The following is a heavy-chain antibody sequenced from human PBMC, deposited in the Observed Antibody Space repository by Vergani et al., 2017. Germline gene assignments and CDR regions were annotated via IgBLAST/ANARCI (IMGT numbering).Heavy chain of an antibody. D-gene: IGHD6-19*01. V-gene: IGHV3-21*01. CDR3: ARHFSLGSGLNWFDP. CDR1: GFTFSSYS. CDR2: ISSSSSYI. J-gene: IGHJ5*02. Sequence: EVQLVESGGGLVKPGGSLRLSCAASGFTFSSYSMNWVRQAPGKGLEWVSSISSSSSYIYYADSVKGRFTISRDNAKNSLYLQMNSLRAEDTAVYYCARHFSLGSGLNWFDPWGQGTLVTVSS.